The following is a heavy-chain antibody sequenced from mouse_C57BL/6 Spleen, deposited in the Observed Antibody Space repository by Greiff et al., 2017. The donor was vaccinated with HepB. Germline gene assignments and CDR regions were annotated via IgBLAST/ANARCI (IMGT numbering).Heavy chain of an antibody. J-gene: IGHJ4*01. V-gene: IGHV5-17*01. CDR2: ISSGSSTI. CDR1: GFTFSDYG. CDR3: ARKVGSRGSSYDNAMGY. Sequence: EVNVVESGGGLVQPGGSLKLSCAASGFTFSDYGMHWVRQAPEKGLEWVAYISSGSSTIYYADTVKGRFTISRDNAKNTLFLQMNSLRSEDTAMYYCARKVGSRGSSYDNAMGYWGQGTSVTVSS. D-gene: IGHD1-1*01.